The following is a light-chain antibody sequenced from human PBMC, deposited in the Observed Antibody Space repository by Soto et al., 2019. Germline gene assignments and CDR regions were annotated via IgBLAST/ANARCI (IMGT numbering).Light chain of an antibody. Sequence: EIVLAQSTGALSRAAGESSTRCSRASQSVSNNYLAWYQQKPGQAPRLLIYGASNRATGIPDRFSGSGSGPDFTLTVSSLEAEDFAVYYCEQYRSSGTFGQGTKVDIK. CDR2: GAS. J-gene: IGKJ1*01. CDR3: EQYRSSGT. V-gene: IGKV3-20*01. CDR1: QSVSNNY.